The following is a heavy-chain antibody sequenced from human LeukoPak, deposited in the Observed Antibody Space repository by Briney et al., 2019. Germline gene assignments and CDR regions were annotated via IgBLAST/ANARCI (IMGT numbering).Heavy chain of an antibody. V-gene: IGHV4-39*01. CDR1: GGSISSYY. Sequence: NPSETLSLTCTVSGGSISSYYWGWIRQPPGKGLEWIGSIYYSGSTYYNPSLKSRVTISVDTSKNQFSLKLSSVTAADTAVYYCARLHGDIVLMVYAAQRWFDPWGQGTLVTVSS. J-gene: IGHJ5*02. CDR3: ARLHGDIVLMVYAAQRWFDP. CDR2: IYYSGST. D-gene: IGHD2-8*01.